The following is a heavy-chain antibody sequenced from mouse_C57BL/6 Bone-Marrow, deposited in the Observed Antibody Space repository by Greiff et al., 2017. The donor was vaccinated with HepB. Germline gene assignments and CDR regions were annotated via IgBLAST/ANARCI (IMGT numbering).Heavy chain of an antibody. CDR1: GFNIKDDY. CDR2: IDPENGDT. J-gene: IGHJ2*01. D-gene: IGHD1-1*01. V-gene: IGHV14-4*01. CDR3: SYYYGSSHY. Sequence: VQLQQSGAELVRPGASVKLSCTASGFNIKDDYMHWVKQRPEQGLEWIGWIDPENGDTEYASKFQGKATITADTSSNTAYLQLSSLTSEDTAVYYCSYYYGSSHYWGQSTTLTVSS.